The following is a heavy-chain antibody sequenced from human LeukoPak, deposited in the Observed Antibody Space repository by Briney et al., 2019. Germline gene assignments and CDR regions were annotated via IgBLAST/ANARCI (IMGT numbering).Heavy chain of an antibody. D-gene: IGHD6-13*01. Sequence: PSETLSLTCTVSGGSISSYYWSWIRQPPGKGLEWIGSIYHSGSTYYNPSLKSRVTISVDTSKNQFSLKLSSVTAADTAVYYCASPSTGIAAAGHGVFDYWGQGTLVTVSS. J-gene: IGHJ4*02. CDR1: GGSISSYY. CDR3: ASPSTGIAAAGHGVFDY. CDR2: IYHSGST. V-gene: IGHV4-59*08.